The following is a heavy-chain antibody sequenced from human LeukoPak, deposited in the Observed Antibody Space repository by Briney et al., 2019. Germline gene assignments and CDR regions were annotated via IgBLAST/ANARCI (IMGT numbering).Heavy chain of an antibody. Sequence: GSLRLSCTASGFSVSSNYMNWVRQPPGKGLEWIGSIYYSGSTYYNPSLKSRVTISVDTSKNQFSLKLSSVTAADTAVYYCARHYFGGDGYNFPFDYWGQGTLVTVSS. D-gene: IGHD5-24*01. CDR2: IYYSGST. V-gene: IGHV4-39*01. J-gene: IGHJ4*02. CDR3: ARHYFGGDGYNFPFDY. CDR1: GFSVSSNY.